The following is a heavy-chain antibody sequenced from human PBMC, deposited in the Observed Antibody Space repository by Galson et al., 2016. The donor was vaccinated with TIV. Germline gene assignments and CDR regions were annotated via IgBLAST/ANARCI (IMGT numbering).Heavy chain of an antibody. CDR3: ARDCNGDSCYSSPMYFDY. V-gene: IGHV3-11*01. Sequence: SLRLSCAGSGFSFSDYYMSCIRQAPGKGLEWVSYIGSRGTAIYYADSLKGRFTISRDNAKNSLYLQMNSLRAEDTAVYYCARDCNGDSCYSSPMYFDYWGQGALVTVSS. J-gene: IGHJ4*02. CDR2: IGSRGTAI. CDR1: GFSFSDYY. D-gene: IGHD2-15*01.